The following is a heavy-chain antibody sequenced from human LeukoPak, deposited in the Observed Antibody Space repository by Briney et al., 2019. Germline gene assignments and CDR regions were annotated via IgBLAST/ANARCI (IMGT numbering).Heavy chain of an antibody. V-gene: IGHV4-30-2*01. D-gene: IGHD4-17*01. Sequence: SQTLSLTCAVSGGSISRGGYSGSWIRQPPGRGLEWSGYIYQSGSTYYNPSLKSRVTISVDRSKTPFSLKLSSVTAADTAVYYCAGGSVTTYVGRTFAYWGQGTLATVSS. CDR1: GGSISRGGYS. J-gene: IGHJ4*01. CDR2: IYQSGST. CDR3: AGGSVTTYVGRTFAY.